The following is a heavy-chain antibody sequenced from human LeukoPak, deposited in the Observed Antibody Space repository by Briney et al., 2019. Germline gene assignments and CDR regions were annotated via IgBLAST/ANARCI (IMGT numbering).Heavy chain of an antibody. D-gene: IGHD6-19*01. J-gene: IGHJ6*02. V-gene: IGHV3-30*02. CDR3: ARDSSLSSGWYMDV. Sequence: SGGSLRLSCAASGFTFSSYGMHWVRQAPGKGLEWVAFIRYDGSNKYYADSVKGRFTISRDNSKNTLYLQMNSLRAEDPAVYYCARDSSLSSGWYMDVWGQGTTVTVSS. CDR1: GFTFSSYG. CDR2: IRYDGSNK.